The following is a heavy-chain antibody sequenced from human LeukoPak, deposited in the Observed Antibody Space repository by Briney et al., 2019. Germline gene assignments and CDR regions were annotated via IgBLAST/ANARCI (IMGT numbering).Heavy chain of an antibody. D-gene: IGHD6-19*01. V-gene: IGHV3-23*01. CDR1: GFTFNNCG. CDR3: AKGRPTVAAGSEY. J-gene: IGHJ4*02. CDR2: ISGSSGRT. Sequence: PGGSLRLSCAASGFTFNNCGMSWVRQAPGKGLEWVSAISGSSGRTYYADSVKGRFTISRDNSKNTLYLQMNSLRAGDTAVYYCAKGRPTVAAGSEYWGQGTLVTVSS.